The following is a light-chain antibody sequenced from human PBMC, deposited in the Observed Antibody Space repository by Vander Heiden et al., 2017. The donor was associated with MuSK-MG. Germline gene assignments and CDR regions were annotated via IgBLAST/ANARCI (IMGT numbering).Light chain of an antibody. J-gene: IGKJ2*01. Sequence: DIQMTQSPSSLSASVGDRVTITCRASQRISSYLNWYQQKPGKAPKLLIYAASSLQRGVQSRFSGSGSGTDFTLTISSLQPEDFATYYCQQSDSTPSTFGQGTKLEIK. CDR2: AAS. V-gene: IGKV1-39*01. CDR3: QQSDSTPST. CDR1: QRISSY.